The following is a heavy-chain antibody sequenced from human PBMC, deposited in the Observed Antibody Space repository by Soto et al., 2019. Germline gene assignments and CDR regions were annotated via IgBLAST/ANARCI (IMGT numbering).Heavy chain of an antibody. CDR3: ARHGDGYNFRDAFDI. D-gene: IGHD5-12*01. J-gene: IGHJ3*02. CDR1: GFTFSSYA. CDR2: ISGSGGST. Sequence: GSLRLSCAASGFTFSSYAMSWVRQAPGKGLEWVSAISGSGGSTYYADSVKGRFTISRDNSKNTLYLQMNSLRAEDTAVYYCARHGDGYNFRDAFDIWGQGTMVTVSS. V-gene: IGHV3-23*01.